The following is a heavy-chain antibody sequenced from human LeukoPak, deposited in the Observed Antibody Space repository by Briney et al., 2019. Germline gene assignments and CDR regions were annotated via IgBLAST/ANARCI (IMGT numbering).Heavy chain of an antibody. V-gene: IGHV4-39*01. D-gene: IGHD2-2*01. CDR3: ARFVVPALSRGYYYYYMDV. CDR1: GGSISSGSYY. J-gene: IGHJ6*03. CDR2: IYYSGST. Sequence: SETLSLTCTVSGGSISSGSYYWSCIRQPPGKGLEWIGYIYYSGSTYYNPSLKSRVTISVDTSTNQFSLKLSSVTAADTAVYYCARFVVPALSRGYYYYYMDVWGKGTTVTVSS.